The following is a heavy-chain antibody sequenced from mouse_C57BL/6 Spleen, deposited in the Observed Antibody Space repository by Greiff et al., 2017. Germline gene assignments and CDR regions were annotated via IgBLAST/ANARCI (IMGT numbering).Heavy chain of an antibody. CDR2: IHPNSGST. D-gene: IGHD2-1*01. Sequence: VQLVESGAELVKPGASVKLSCKASGYTFTSYWMHWVKQRPGQGLEWIGMIHPNSGSTNYNEKFKSKATLTVDKSSSTAYMQLSSLTSEDSAVYYCARPIYYDAMDYGGQGTSVTVSS. J-gene: IGHJ4*01. V-gene: IGHV1-64*01. CDR3: ARPIYYDAMDY. CDR1: GYTFTSYW.